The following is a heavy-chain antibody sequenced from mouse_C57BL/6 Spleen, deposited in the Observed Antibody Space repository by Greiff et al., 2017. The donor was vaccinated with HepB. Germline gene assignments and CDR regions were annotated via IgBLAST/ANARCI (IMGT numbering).Heavy chain of an antibody. V-gene: IGHV3-6*01. CDR2: ISYDGST. CDR3: ARVDGELDY. J-gene: IGHJ4*01. Sequence: ESGPGLVKPSQSLSLTCSVTGYSITSGYYWNWIRQFPGNKLEWMGYISYDGSTNYNPSLKNRITITRDTSKNQFFLKLNSVTTEDTATYCCARVDGELDYWGQGTSLTVSS. CDR1: GYSITSGYY.